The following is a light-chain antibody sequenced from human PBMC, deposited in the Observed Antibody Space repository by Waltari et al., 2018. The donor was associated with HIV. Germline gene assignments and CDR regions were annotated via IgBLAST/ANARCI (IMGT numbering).Light chain of an antibody. J-gene: IGKJ5*01. Sequence: EIVLTQSPATLSLSPGERVTLSCRASQSVSNYLAWYQQKPGQAPRLLIYDASNRATGIPARFSGSGSGTDFTLTISSLEPEDFALYYCQQRSNWPPITFGQGTRLEIK. CDR1: QSVSNY. CDR3: QQRSNWPPIT. CDR2: DAS. V-gene: IGKV3-11*01.